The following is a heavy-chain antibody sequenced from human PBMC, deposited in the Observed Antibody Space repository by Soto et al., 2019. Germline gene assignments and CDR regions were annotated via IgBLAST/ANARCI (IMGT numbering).Heavy chain of an antibody. V-gene: IGHV1-18*04. Sequence: ASVKVSCKASGYTFTSYVISWVLQAPGQGLEWMGWISAYNGNTNYAQKLQGRVTMTTDTSTSTAYMELRSLRSDDKAVYYCAREPQYYYDSSGYYTLDYWGQGTLVTVSS. D-gene: IGHD3-22*01. CDR3: AREPQYYYDSSGYYTLDY. CDR2: ISAYNGNT. J-gene: IGHJ4*02. CDR1: GYTFTSYV.